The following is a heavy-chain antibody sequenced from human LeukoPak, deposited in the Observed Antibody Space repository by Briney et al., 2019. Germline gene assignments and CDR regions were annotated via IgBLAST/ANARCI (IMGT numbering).Heavy chain of an antibody. J-gene: IGHJ4*02. V-gene: IGHV3-30-3*01. CDR3: VRGGSPAVTLEY. CDR2: ISHDGSNK. Sequence: GGSLRLSCAASGFTFSTYAMHWVRQAPGKGLEWVAVISHDGSNKYYAESVKGRFTVSRDNSKNTLYLQVSDLTTDDTAVYYCVRGGSPAVTLEYWGQGTLVTVSS. CDR1: GFTFSTYA. D-gene: IGHD4-17*01.